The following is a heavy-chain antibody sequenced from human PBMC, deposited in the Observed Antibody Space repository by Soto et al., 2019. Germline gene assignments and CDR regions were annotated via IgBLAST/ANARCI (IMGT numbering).Heavy chain of an antibody. CDR2: IYPGDSDT. V-gene: IGHV5-51*01. Sequence: PGESLKISCKGSGYSFTSYWIGWVRQMPGKGLEWMGIIYPGDSDTRYSPSFQGQVTISADKSISTAYLQWSSLKASDTAMYYCARHPIVGATTDYYYYYGMDVWGQGTTVTVSS. D-gene: IGHD1-26*01. CDR3: ARHPIVGATTDYYYYYGMDV. J-gene: IGHJ6*02. CDR1: GYSFTSYW.